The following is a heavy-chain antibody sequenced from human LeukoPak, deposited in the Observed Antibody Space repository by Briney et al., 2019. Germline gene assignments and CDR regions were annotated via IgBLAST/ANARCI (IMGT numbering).Heavy chain of an antibody. CDR2: INYSGRT. J-gene: IGHJ4*02. CDR3: ARDRQSSSWYFFDY. Sequence: SETLSLTCSISDDSINNDRYFWAWIRQPPGKGLEWIASINYSGRTYYNPSLNSRLIISVDTAKRQFSLKLTSVTAADTALYFCARDRQSSSWYFFDYWGQGTLVTVSS. D-gene: IGHD6-13*01. V-gene: IGHV4-39*07. CDR1: DDSINNDRYF.